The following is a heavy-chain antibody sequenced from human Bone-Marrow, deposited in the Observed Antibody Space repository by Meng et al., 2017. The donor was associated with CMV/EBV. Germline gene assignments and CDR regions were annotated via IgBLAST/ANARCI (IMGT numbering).Heavy chain of an antibody. J-gene: IGHJ6*02. Sequence: GESLKISCAASGFTFSSYAMSWVRQAPGKGLEWVSAISGSGGSTYYADSVKGRFTISRDNSKNTLYLQMNSLRAEDTAVYYCARVKLLGNYGMDVWGQGTTVTVSS. CDR2: ISGSGGST. D-gene: IGHD2-21*02. V-gene: IGHV3-23*01. CDR1: GFTFSSYA. CDR3: ARVKLLGNYGMDV.